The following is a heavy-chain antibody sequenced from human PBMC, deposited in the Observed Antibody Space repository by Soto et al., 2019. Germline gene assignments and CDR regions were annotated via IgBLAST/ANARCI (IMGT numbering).Heavy chain of an antibody. CDR3: AREEYSSSSLNYYYYYYMDV. J-gene: IGHJ6*03. D-gene: IGHD6-6*01. Sequence: SETLSLTCAVYGGSFSGYYWSWIRQPPGKGLEWIGEINHSGSTNYNPSLKSRVTISVDTSKNQFSLKLSSVTAADTAVYYCAREEYSSSSLNYYYYYYMDVWGKGTTVTVSS. CDR2: INHSGST. V-gene: IGHV4-34*01. CDR1: GGSFSGYY.